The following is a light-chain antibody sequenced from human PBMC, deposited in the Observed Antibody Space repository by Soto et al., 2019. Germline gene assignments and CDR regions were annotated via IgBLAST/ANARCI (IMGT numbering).Light chain of an antibody. V-gene: IGLV2-14*01. CDR1: SRDVGGYNS. CDR3: SSYTSGSALYV. J-gene: IGLJ1*01. Sequence: HSALTQPASVSGSPGQSITISCTGTSRDVGGYNSVSWYQQHPGKAPKLMIYEVTNRPSGVSNRFSGSKSGNTASLTISGLQAEDEADYYCSSYTSGSALYVFGTGTKLTVL. CDR2: EVT.